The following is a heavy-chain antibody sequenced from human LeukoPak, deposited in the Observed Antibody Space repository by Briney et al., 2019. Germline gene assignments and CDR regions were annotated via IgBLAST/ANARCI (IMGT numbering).Heavy chain of an antibody. J-gene: IGHJ4*02. V-gene: IGHV4-34*01. CDR2: INHSGST. CDR3: ARRRGYSYGTLGY. Sequence: SETLSLTCAVYGGSFSGYYWSWIRQPPGKGLEWIGEINHSGSTNYNPSLKSRVTISVDTSKNQFSLKLSSVTAADTAVYYCARRRGYSYGTLGYWGQGTLVTVSS. D-gene: IGHD5-18*01. CDR1: GGSFSGYY.